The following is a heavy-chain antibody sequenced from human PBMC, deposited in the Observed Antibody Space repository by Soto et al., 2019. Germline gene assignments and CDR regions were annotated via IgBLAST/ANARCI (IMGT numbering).Heavy chain of an antibody. J-gene: IGHJ6*02. V-gene: IGHV3-21*01. CDR2: ISSSSSYI. CDR1: GFTVSSYS. CDR3: ARGVYYDSPNYYYYGMDI. Sequence: PGGSLRLSCAASGFTVSSYSINWVRQAPGKGLEWVSSISSSSSYIYYADSVKGRFTISRDNAKNSLYLQMNSLRAEDTAVYYCARGVYYDSPNYYYYGMDIWAQGPTVTVSS. D-gene: IGHD3-22*01.